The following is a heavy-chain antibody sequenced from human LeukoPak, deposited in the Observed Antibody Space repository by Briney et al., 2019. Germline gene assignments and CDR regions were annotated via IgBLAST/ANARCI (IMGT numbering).Heavy chain of an antibody. CDR1: GFTFSSYA. V-gene: IGHV3-23*01. CDR2: ISYSGST. CDR3: AKGSGGVTTTIDH. Sequence: PGGSLRLSRAASGFTFSSYAMNWVRQAPGKGLEWVSSISYSGSTYYADSVKGRFTISRVNSKSTLYLQMNSLRAEDTALYYCAKGSGGVTTTIDHWGQGTLVTASS. D-gene: IGHD2-21*02. J-gene: IGHJ4*02.